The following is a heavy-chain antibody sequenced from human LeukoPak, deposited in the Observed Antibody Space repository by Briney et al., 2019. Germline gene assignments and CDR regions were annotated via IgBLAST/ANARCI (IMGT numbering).Heavy chain of an antibody. V-gene: IGHV4-4*07. CDR2: IYTSGST. Sequence: PSETLSLTCTVSGGSISSYYWSWIRQPAGKGLECIGRIYTSGSTNYNPSLKSRVTMSVDTSKNQFSLKLSSVTAADTAVYYCARGIAVAGNYYYYYMDVWGKGTTVTISS. CDR1: GGSISSYY. J-gene: IGHJ6*03. CDR3: ARGIAVAGNYYYYYMDV. D-gene: IGHD6-19*01.